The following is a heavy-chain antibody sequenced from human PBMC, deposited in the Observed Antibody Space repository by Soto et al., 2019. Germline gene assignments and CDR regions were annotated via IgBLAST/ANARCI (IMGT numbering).Heavy chain of an antibody. V-gene: IGHV1-3*01. CDR2: INAGNGNT. CDR3: ARVSGWYFLDY. Sequence: GASVKVSCKASGYTFTSYTMHWVRQAPGQRLEWMGWINAGNGNTKYSQKFQGRVTITRDTSASTVYMELSSLRSEDTAVYYCARVSGWYFLDYWGQGTLVTVSS. D-gene: IGHD6-19*01. CDR1: GYTFTSYT. J-gene: IGHJ4*02.